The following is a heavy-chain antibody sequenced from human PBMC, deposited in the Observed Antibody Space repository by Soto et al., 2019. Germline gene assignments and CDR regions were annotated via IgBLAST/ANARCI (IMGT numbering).Heavy chain of an antibody. D-gene: IGHD3-22*01. V-gene: IGHV3-66*01. Sequence: GGSLRLSCAASGFTVSSNYMSWVRQAPGKGLEWVSVIYSGGSTYYADSVKGRFTISRDNSKNTLYLQMNSLRADDTAVYYCARAGYYYDSSGSDAFDIWGQGTMVTVSS. CDR2: IYSGGST. CDR3: ARAGYYYDSSGSDAFDI. CDR1: GFTVSSNY. J-gene: IGHJ3*02.